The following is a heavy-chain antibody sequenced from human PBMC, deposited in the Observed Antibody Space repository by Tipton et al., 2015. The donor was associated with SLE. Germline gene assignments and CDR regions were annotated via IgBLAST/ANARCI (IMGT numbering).Heavy chain of an antibody. CDR1: GFTFSSYS. D-gene: IGHD3-22*01. CDR3: ARDNDYYDSSGLGY. Sequence: SLRLSCAASGFTFSSYSMHWVRQAPGKGLEWVSSISSSSSYIYYADSVKGRFTISRDNAKNSLYLQMNSLRAEDTAVYYCARDNDYYDSSGLGYWGQGTLVTFSS. CDR2: ISSSSSYI. J-gene: IGHJ4*02. V-gene: IGHV3-21*01.